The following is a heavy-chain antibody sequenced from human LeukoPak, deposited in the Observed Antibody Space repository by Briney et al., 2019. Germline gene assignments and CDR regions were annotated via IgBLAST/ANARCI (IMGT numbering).Heavy chain of an antibody. J-gene: IGHJ4*02. D-gene: IGHD3-16*01. V-gene: IGHV3-69-1*01. CDR3: AKDRANWAIDD. Sequence: AGESLRLSCVASGFTFTDHPMNWVRQAPGKGLEWISYIGGDGIAFYADSVKGRFTASKDGARKSMYLQMNSLRVEDTAVYYCAKDRANWAIDDWGQGTQVTVSS. CDR2: IGGDGIA. CDR1: GFTFTDHP.